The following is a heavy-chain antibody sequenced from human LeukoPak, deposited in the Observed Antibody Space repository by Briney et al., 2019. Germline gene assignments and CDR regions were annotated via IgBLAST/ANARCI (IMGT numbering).Heavy chain of an antibody. CDR2: INPNSGGT. D-gene: IGHD3-10*01. CDR3: ARGGTEAGSGDY. J-gene: IGHJ4*02. V-gene: IGHV1-2*06. Sequence: ASVKVSCKASGYTFAAYYIHWVRQAPGQGLEWMGRINPNSGGTDFAQKFQGRVTMTRDTSISTAYMELSRLRSDDTAIYYCARGGTEAGSGDYWGQGTLVTVSP. CDR1: GYTFAAYY.